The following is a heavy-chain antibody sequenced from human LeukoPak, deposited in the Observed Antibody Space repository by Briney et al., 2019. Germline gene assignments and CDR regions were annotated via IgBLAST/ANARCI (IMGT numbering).Heavy chain of an antibody. CDR1: GFTFSSYA. D-gene: IGHD2-2*01. CDR2: ISSSGSTI. CDR3: AREGGRGYCSSTSCYGYFDY. V-gene: IGHV3-48*04. Sequence: PGGSLRLSCAASGFTFSSYAMSWVRQAPGKGLEWVSYISSSGSTIYYADSVKGRFTISRDNAKNSLYLQMNSLRAEDTAVYYCAREGGRGYCSSTSCYGYFDYWGQGTLVTVSS. J-gene: IGHJ4*02.